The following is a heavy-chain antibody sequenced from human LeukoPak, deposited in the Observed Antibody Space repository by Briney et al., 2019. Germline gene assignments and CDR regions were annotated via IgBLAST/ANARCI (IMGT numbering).Heavy chain of an antibody. CDR1: GFTFSDYG. V-gene: IGHV3-30*03. D-gene: IGHD2-2*01. CDR3: ARAYCSSTSCYAFNYYYYGMDV. Sequence: GGSLRLSCAASGFTFSDYGIHWVRQAPGKGLEWVAVISYDGSNKYYADSVKGRFTISRDNSKNTLYLQMNSLRAEDTAVYYCARAYCSSTSCYAFNYYYYGMDVWGQGTTVTVSS. J-gene: IGHJ6*02. CDR2: ISYDGSNK.